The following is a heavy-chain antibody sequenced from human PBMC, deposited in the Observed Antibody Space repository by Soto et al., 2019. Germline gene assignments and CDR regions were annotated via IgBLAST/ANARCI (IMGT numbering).Heavy chain of an antibody. CDR1: GGSISSGGYY. CDR2: IYYSGST. CDR3: ARDERGSGIWFDP. D-gene: IGHD2-15*01. V-gene: IGHV4-31*03. J-gene: IGHJ5*02. Sequence: QVQLQESGPGLVKPSQTLSLTCTVSGGSISSGGYYWSWIRQHPGKGLEWIGYIYYSGSTYYNPSLKSRVNISVDTSQNQFSLKLSSVTAADTAVYYCARDERGSGIWFDPWGQGTLVTVSS.